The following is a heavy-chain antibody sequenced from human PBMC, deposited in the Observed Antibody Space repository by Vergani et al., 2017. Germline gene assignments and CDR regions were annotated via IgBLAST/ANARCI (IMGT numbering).Heavy chain of an antibody. Sequence: QVQLVQSGAEVKKPGSSVKVSCKASGGTFSSYAISWVRQAPGQGLEWMGGIIPIFGTANYAQKFQGRVTITADESTSTAYMELSSLRSEDTAVYYCARAEERFLEPPPYYMDVWGKGTTVTVSS. J-gene: IGHJ6*03. CDR3: ARAEERFLEPPPYYMDV. D-gene: IGHD3-3*01. CDR1: GGTFSSYA. CDR2: IIPIFGTA. V-gene: IGHV1-69*01.